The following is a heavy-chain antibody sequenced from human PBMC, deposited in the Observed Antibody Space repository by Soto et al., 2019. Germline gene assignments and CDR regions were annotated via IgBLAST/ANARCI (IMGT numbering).Heavy chain of an antibody. CDR2: ISGSGGST. Sequence: EVQLLESGGGLVQPGGSLRLSCAASGFTFSSYAMSWVRQAPGKGLEWVSAISGSGGSTYYADSVKGRFTISRDNSKNALYLQMNSVRAEDRAGYYCANRTGGWYFDLWGRGTLVTVSS. D-gene: IGHD3-16*01. J-gene: IGHJ2*01. CDR1: GFTFSSYA. CDR3: ANRTGGWYFDL. V-gene: IGHV3-23*01.